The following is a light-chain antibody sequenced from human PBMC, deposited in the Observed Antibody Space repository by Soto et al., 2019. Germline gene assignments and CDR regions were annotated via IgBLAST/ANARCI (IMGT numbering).Light chain of an antibody. CDR1: SSDVGGYNY. J-gene: IGLJ1*01. V-gene: IGLV2-11*01. Sequence: QSVLTQPRSVSGSPGQSVTISCTGTSSDVGGYNYVSWYQQHPGKAPKLMIYDVSKRPSGVPDRFSGSKSGTSAPLAITGLQAEDEADYYCQSYDSSLSGFYVFGTGTKVTVL. CDR2: DVS. CDR3: QSYDSSLSGFYV.